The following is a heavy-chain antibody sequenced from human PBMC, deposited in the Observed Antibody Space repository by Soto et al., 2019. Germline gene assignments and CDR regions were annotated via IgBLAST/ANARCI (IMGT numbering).Heavy chain of an antibody. CDR3: AIEAAGFGH. D-gene: IGHD6-13*01. V-gene: IGHV3-73*01. CDR2: IRSKASNYAT. Sequence: EVQLVESGGGLVQPGGSMSLSCAASGFSFSVSSMHWVRQASGKGLEWLGGIRSKASNYATTYSESVRGRFIISRDDSQDTIFLQMNSLRTEDTAMYYCAIEAAGFGHWGQGTLVTVSS. CDR1: GFSFSVSS. J-gene: IGHJ4*02.